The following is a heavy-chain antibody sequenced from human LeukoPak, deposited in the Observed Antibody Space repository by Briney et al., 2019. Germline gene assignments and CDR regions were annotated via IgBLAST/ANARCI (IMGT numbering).Heavy chain of an antibody. J-gene: IGHJ3*02. V-gene: IGHV3-30-3*01. Sequence: GGSLRLSCAASGFTFSSYAMHWVRQAPGKGLEWVAVISYDGSNKYYADSVKGRFTISRDNSKNTLYLQMNSLRAEDTAVYYCATPSSTSGLAFDIWGQGTMVTVSS. CDR2: ISYDGSNK. CDR3: ATPSSTSGLAFDI. CDR1: GFTFSSYA. D-gene: IGHD2-2*01.